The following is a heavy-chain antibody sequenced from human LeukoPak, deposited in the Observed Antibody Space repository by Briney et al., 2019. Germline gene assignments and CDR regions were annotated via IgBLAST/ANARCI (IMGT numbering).Heavy chain of an antibody. CDR3: AREKGNYDGYYNYYMDV. CDR2: IKQDGSDK. CDR1: GFTFSNYW. D-gene: IGHD4-11*01. V-gene: IGHV3-7*01. Sequence: GVSLRLSCAASGFTFSNYWMNWVRQAPGKGLEWVANIKQDGSDKYYVDSVKGRFTISRDNAKNSLYLQMNSLRAEDTAVYYCAREKGNYDGYYNYYMDVWGKGTTVTVSS. J-gene: IGHJ6*03.